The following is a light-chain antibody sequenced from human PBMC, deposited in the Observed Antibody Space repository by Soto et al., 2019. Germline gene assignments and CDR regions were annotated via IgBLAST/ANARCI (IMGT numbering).Light chain of an antibody. CDR2: GTS. J-gene: IGKJ1*01. Sequence: EIVLTQSPGTLSVSPGERATLSCRASQTIDSNNLAWYQQKPGQAPTLLIYGTSSRATGIPDRFSGSGSGSDFTLTISRLEPEDSAIYYCQQYGSSTFGQGTKVEIK. CDR3: QQYGSST. V-gene: IGKV3-20*01. CDR1: QTIDSNN.